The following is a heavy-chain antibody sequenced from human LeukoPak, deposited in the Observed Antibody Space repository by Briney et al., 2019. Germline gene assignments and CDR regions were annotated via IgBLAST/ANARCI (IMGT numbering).Heavy chain of an antibody. CDR2: ISAYNGNT. J-gene: IGHJ4*02. CDR3: ARDGRFLEWLLGYFDY. D-gene: IGHD3-3*01. V-gene: IGHV1-18*01. CDR1: GYTFTSYG. Sequence: ASVKVSCKASGYTFTSYGISWVRQAPGQGLEWMGWISAYNGNTNYAQKLQGRVTMTTDTPTSTAYMELRSLRSDDTAVYYCARDGRFLEWLLGYFDYWGQGTLVTVSS.